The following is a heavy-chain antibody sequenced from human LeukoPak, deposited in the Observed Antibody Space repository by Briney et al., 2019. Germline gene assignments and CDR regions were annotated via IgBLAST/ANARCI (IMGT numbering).Heavy chain of an antibody. J-gene: IGHJ4*02. V-gene: IGHV3-23*05. Sequence: GGSLRLSCAASGFTFSSYAMSWVRQAPGKGLEWVSFIYSDNTHYSDSVKGRFTISRDNSKNTFYLQMNSLRAEDTAVYYCARRAGAYSHPYDYWGQGTLVTVSS. CDR1: GFTFSSYA. CDR2: IYSDNT. CDR3: ARRAGAYSHPYDY. D-gene: IGHD4/OR15-4a*01.